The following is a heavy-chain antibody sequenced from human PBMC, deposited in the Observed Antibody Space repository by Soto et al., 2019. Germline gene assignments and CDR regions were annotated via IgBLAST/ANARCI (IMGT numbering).Heavy chain of an antibody. CDR1: GYSFASYW. CDR2: IDPSDSYT. J-gene: IGHJ6*02. V-gene: IGHV5-10-1*01. D-gene: IGHD2-2*01. Sequence: GESLKISCKGSGYSFASYWISWVRQMPGKGLEWMGRIDPSDSYTNYSPSFQGHVTISADKSISTAYLQWSSLKASDTAMYYCARHAPHCSSTSCSSAGYYGMDVWGQGTTVTVSS. CDR3: ARHAPHCSSTSCSSAGYYGMDV.